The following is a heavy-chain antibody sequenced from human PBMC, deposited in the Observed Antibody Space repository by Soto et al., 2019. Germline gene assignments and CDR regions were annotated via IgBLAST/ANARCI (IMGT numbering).Heavy chain of an antibody. CDR3: ARVSTLGLYGMAV. D-gene: IGHD1-1*01. J-gene: IGHJ6*02. CDR1: GYTFNSYG. V-gene: IGHV1-18*01. CDR2: ISAEDGTT. Sequence: AQLVQSGGEVKKPGASVKVSCKASGYTFNSYGITWVRQAPGQGLEWMGWISAEDGTTNYAQKVRGRVTISTDTSTRTIYMELKSLRSDDTAVYFCARVSTLGLYGMAVWGQGTTVTVSS.